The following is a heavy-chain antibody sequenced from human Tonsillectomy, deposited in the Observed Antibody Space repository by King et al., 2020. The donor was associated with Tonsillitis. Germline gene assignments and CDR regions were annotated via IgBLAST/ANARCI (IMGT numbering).Heavy chain of an antibody. D-gene: IGHD4-11*01. J-gene: IGHJ4*02. CDR2: INHSGST. Sequence: VQLQQWGAGLLKPSETLSLTCAVYGGSFSGYYWSWIRQPPGKGLEWIGEINHSGSTNYNPSLKRRVTISVDTSKNQFSLKLSSVTAADTAVYYCARDHTVTTSFDYWGQGTLVTVSS. CDR1: GGSFSGYY. CDR3: ARDHTVTTSFDY. V-gene: IGHV4-34*01.